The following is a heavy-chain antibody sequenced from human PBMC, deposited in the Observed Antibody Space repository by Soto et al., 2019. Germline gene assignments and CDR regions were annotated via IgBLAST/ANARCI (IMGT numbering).Heavy chain of an antibody. J-gene: IGHJ4*02. CDR2: ISGSGGST. V-gene: IGHV3-23*01. D-gene: IGHD3-9*01. Sequence: PGGSLRLSCAASGFTFSSYAMSWVRQAPGKGLEWVSAISGSGGSTYYADSVKGRFTISRDNSKNTLYLQMNSLRAEDTAVYYCAKGVDYDILTGYYKNYFDYSGQATLVTVSS. CDR1: GFTFSSYA. CDR3: AKGVDYDILTGYYKNYFDY.